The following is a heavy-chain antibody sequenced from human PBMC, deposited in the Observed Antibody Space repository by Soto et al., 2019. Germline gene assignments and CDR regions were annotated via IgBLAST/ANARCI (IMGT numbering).Heavy chain of an antibody. CDR1: GYTFTGYY. Sequence: GASVKVSCKASGYTFTGYYMHWVRQAPGQGLEWMGWINANNGDTKYSQKMQGRVTFTRDTSASTAYMELSSLRSEDTAVYYCARDRGSWSHDAFDVWGQGTMVTVSS. CDR3: ARDRGSWSHDAFDV. J-gene: IGHJ3*01. D-gene: IGHD6-13*01. CDR2: INANNGDT. V-gene: IGHV1-3*01.